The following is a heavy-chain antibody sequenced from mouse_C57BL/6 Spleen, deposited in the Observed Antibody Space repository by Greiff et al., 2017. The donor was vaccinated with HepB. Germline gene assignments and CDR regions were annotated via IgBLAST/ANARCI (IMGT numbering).Heavy chain of an antibody. J-gene: IGHJ1*03. CDR2: IYPGSGNT. CDR1: GYSFTSYY. V-gene: IGHV1-66*01. D-gene: IGHD1-1*01. CDR3: ARQLDYGSSYEWYFDV. Sequence: QVQLKQSGPELVKPGASVKISCKASGYSFTSYYIHWVKQRPGQGLEWIGWIYPGSGNTKYNEKFKGKATLTADTSSSTAYMQLSSLTSEDSAVYYCARQLDYGSSYEWYFDVWGTGTTVTVSS.